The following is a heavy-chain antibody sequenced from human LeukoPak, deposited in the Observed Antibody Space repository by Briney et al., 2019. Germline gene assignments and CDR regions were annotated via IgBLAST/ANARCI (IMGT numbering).Heavy chain of an antibody. J-gene: IGHJ5*02. D-gene: IGHD2-2*01. CDR1: GGTFSSYA. V-gene: IGHV1-69*13. CDR3: ARSDLLGYCSSTSCYNWFDP. CDR2: IIPIFGTA. Sequence: VASVKVSCKASGGTFSSYAISWVRQAPGQGLEWMGRIIPIFGTANYAQKFQGRVTITADESTSTAYMELSSLRSEDTAVYYCARSDLLGYCSSTSCYNWFDPWGQGTLVTVSS.